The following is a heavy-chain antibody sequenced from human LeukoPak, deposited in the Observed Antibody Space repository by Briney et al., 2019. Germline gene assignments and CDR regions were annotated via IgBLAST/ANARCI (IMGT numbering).Heavy chain of an antibody. Sequence: PGGSLRLSCVASGFTVSSNYMSWVRQAPGEGLEWVSVIYSGGSTNYADSVKGRFTISRDNSKNTLYLQMNSLRAEDTAVYYCARDLGDYWGQGTLVTVSS. V-gene: IGHV3-66*01. CDR2: IYSGGST. CDR1: GFTVSSNY. J-gene: IGHJ4*02. CDR3: ARDLGDY. D-gene: IGHD1-26*01.